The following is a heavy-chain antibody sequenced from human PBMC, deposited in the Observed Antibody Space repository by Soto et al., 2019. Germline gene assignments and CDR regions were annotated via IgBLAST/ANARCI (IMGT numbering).Heavy chain of an antibody. V-gene: IGHV1-69*13. D-gene: IGHD1-20*01. Sequence: ASVKVSCKASGGTFGSYAISWVRQAPGQGLEWMGGIIPIFGTANYAQKFQGRVTITADESTSTAYMELSSLRSEDTAVYYCARVSSRYNWNHNYGMDVWGQGTTVTVSS. CDR3: ARVSSRYNWNHNYGMDV. CDR2: IIPIFGTA. CDR1: GGTFGSYA. J-gene: IGHJ6*02.